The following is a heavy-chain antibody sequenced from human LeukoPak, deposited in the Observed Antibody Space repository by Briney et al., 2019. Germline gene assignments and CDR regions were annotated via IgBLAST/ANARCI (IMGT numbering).Heavy chain of an antibody. V-gene: IGHV4-59*08. CDR1: GGSISSYY. CDR3: ARAYSSSWYFNWFDP. J-gene: IGHJ5*02. CDR2: IYYDGST. D-gene: IGHD6-13*01. Sequence: SETLSLTCTVSGGSISSYYWSWIRQPPGKGLEWIGYIYYDGSTNYNPSLRGRVTISVDTSKNQFSLKLSSVTAADTALYYCARAYSSSWYFNWFDPWGQGTLVTVSS.